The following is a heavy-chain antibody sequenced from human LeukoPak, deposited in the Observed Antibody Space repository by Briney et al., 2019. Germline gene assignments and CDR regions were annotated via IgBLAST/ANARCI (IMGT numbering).Heavy chain of an antibody. V-gene: IGHV3-53*01. CDR2: LYSGGAT. CDR1: GFTVSSNY. J-gene: IGHJ4*02. D-gene: IGHD6-19*01. CDR3: TKLTGWYGEGFFDY. Sequence: GGSLRLSCAASGFTVSSNYMSWVRHPAGKGLEWVSVLYSGGATFYADSVKGRFTISRDTSKNTLYLQMNDLRADDTAVYYCTKLTGWYGEGFFDYWGQGTLVTVSS.